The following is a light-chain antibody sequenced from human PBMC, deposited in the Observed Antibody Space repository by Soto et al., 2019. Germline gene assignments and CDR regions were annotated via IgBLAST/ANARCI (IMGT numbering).Light chain of an antibody. CDR2: DVS. CDR3: SSYTSSSTYV. J-gene: IGLJ1*01. V-gene: IGLV2-18*02. Sequence: QSVLTQPPSVSGSPGQSVTISCAGTSSDVGSSNGVSWYQQPPGTAPKLMIYDVSNRPSGVPDRFSGSKSGNTASLTISGLQAEYEADYYCSSYTSSSTYVFGTGTKVTVL. CDR1: SSDVGSSNG.